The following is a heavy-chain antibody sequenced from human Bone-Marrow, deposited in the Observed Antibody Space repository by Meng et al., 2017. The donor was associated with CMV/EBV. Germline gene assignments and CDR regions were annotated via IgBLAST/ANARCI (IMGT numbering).Heavy chain of an antibody. CDR2: IYYSGST. CDR1: GGSISSYY. J-gene: IGHJ4*02. V-gene: IGHV4-59*01. Sequence: SESLSLTCTVSGGSISSYYWSWIRQPPGKGLEWIGYIYYSGSTNYNPSLKSRVTISVDTSKNQFSLKLSSVTAAATAVYYCATSTLVLMFFDYWGQGTLVAVSS. D-gene: IGHD4/OR15-4a*01. CDR3: ATSTLVLMFFDY.